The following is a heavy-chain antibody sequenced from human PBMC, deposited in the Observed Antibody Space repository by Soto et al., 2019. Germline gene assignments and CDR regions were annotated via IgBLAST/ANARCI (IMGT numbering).Heavy chain of an antibody. CDR1: GFSLRTSEVG. D-gene: IGHD1-1*01. Sequence: APKLVNHTQNLALACTLSGFSLRTSEVGVGWIRQPPGKALEWLALIYWNDDKGYSPSLKRRVTITKDTSKNHVFLTMTNMDPVDTATYYRAHVTNWSLAYWGQGTLVTVSS. J-gene: IGHJ4*02. V-gene: IGHV2-5*01. CDR3: AHVTNWSLAY. CDR2: IYWNDDK.